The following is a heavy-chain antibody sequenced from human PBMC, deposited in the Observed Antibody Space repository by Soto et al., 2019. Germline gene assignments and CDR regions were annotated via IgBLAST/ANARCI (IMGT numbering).Heavy chain of an antibody. V-gene: IGHV3-21*01. CDR3: ARDRSDTAMVNYY. D-gene: IGHD5-18*01. Sequence: EVQLVESGGGLVKPGGSLRLSCAASGFTFSSYSMKWVRQAPGKGLEWVSSISSSSSYIYYADSVKGRFTISRDNAKNSLYLQMNSLRAEDTAVYYCARDRSDTAMVNYYWGQGTLVTVSS. CDR2: ISSSSSYI. J-gene: IGHJ4*02. CDR1: GFTFSSYS.